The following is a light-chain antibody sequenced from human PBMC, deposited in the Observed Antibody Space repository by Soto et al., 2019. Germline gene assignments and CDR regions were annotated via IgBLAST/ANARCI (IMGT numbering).Light chain of an antibody. Sequence: EIVLTQSPDTLSLSPGERATLSCRASQSVSSSLAWSQQKPGQAPRLLIYDASNRATGIPARFSGSGSGTDFTLTISSLEPEDVAVYFCQQRSNWPPEVTFGPGTKEDIK. CDR3: QQRSNWPPEVT. J-gene: IGKJ3*01. CDR2: DAS. CDR1: QSVSSS. V-gene: IGKV3-11*01.